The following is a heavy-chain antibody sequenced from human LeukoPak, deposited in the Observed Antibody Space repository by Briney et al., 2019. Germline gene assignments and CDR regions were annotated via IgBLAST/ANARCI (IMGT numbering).Heavy chain of an antibody. V-gene: IGHV3-15*01. CDR2: IKSKTDSGTT. CDR1: LLTFSNAW. CDR3: TTDPGDYEIY. Sequence: VGALRLSCAASLLTFSNAWMSCVRETPEEGLERVGRIKSKTDSGTTDYAAPVKGRFTISRDDSKTTLYLQMNSLKIEDTAVYYCTTDPGDYEIYWGHGTLVTVSS. J-gene: IGHJ4*01. D-gene: IGHD4-17*01.